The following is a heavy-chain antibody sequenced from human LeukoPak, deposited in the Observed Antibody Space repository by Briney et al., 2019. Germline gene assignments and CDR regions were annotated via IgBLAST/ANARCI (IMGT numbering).Heavy chain of an antibody. CDR3: ARERREQLLPPYTRSVTYFDY. CDR2: ISTYNGNT. Sequence: ASVKVSCKASGYTFTNYGISWVRQAPGQGLEWMGWISTYNGNTNYAQKLQGRVTMTTDTSTSTAYMELRSLRSDDTAVYYCARERREQLLPPYTRSVTYFDYWGQGTLVTVSS. J-gene: IGHJ4*02. D-gene: IGHD2-2*01. CDR1: GYTFTNYG. V-gene: IGHV1-18*01.